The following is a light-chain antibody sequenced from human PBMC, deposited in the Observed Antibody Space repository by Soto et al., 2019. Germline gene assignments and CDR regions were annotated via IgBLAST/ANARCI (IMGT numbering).Light chain of an antibody. CDR1: QSISNY. CDR2: AAS. V-gene: IGKV1-39*01. Sequence: DIQMTQSPSSLSASVGDRITITCRASQSISNYLNWYQQKPGKAPKLLIYAASSLQSGVPSRFSGSGSGTDFTLTISSLQPEDFATYYCQQNYSTPRTFGQGTKVDIK. J-gene: IGKJ1*01. CDR3: QQNYSTPRT.